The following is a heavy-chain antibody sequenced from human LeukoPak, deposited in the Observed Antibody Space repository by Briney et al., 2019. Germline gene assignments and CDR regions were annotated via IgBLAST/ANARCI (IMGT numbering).Heavy chain of an antibody. J-gene: IGHJ4*02. CDR1: GFTFSSYA. CDR2: ISGSGGGT. V-gene: IGHV3-23*01. D-gene: IGHD6-13*01. Sequence: GGSLRLSCAASGFTFSSYAMSWVRQAPGKGLEWVSAISGSGGGTHYADSVKGRFTISRDNPKNTLYLQMNSLRAEDTAVYYCAKEPSRVAAAGTFDYWGQGTLVTVSS. CDR3: AKEPSRVAAAGTFDY.